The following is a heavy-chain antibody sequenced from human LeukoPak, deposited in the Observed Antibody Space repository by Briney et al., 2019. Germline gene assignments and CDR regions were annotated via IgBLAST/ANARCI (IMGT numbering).Heavy chain of an antibody. Sequence: LRLSCAASGFTFSAYEMNWVRQSPGKGLEWIGSIYYSGSTYYNASLKSRGTISVDTSKNQFSLKLNSVTAADTAVYFCARQVVAVAGTGYFDYWGQGTLVTVSS. CDR2: IYYSGST. CDR3: ARQVVAVAGTGYFDY. D-gene: IGHD6-19*01. CDR1: GFTFSAYE. V-gene: IGHV4-39*01. J-gene: IGHJ4*02.